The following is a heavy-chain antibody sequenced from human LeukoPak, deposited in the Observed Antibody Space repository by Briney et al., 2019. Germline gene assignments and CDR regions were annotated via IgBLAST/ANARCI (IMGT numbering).Heavy chain of an antibody. CDR3: TRGGRDSSGYADY. V-gene: IGHV3-49*04. D-gene: IGHD3-22*01. CDR1: GFSFGDYA. Sequence: PGRSLRLSCTASGFSFGDYAMSWVRQAPGKGLEWVGFIRSKAYGGTIEYAVSVKGRFTISRDDSKSIAYPQMNSLKTEDTAVYYCTRGGRDSSGYADYWGQGTLVTVSS. J-gene: IGHJ4*02. CDR2: IRSKAYGGTI.